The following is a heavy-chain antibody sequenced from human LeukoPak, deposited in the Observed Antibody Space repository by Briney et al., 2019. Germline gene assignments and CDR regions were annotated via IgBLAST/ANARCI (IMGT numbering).Heavy chain of an antibody. V-gene: IGHV3-23*01. CDR3: AKVSSYSPFDY. D-gene: IGHD2-15*01. J-gene: IGHJ4*02. CDR2: ISGSGGST. Sequence: GGSLRLSCVGSGFTFSNYNMNWVRQAPGKGLEWVSAISGSGGSTYYADSVKGRFTISRDNSKNTLYLQMNSLRAEDTAVYYCAKVSSYSPFDYWGQGTLVTVSS. CDR1: GFTFSNYN.